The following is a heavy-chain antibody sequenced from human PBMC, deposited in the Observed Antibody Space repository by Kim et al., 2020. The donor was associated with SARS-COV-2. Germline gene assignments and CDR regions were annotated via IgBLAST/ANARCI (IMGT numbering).Heavy chain of an antibody. D-gene: IGHD6-13*01. CDR1: GFTFSDYY. J-gene: IGHJ6*02. V-gene: IGHV3-11*06. CDR2: ISSSSSYT. Sequence: GGSLRLSCAASGFTFSDYYMSWIRQAPGKGLEWVSYISSSSSYTNYADSVKGRFTISRDNAKNSLYLQMNSLRAEDTAVYYCARGGIAAAGLIFYYYYYGMDVWGQGTTVTVSS. CDR3: ARGGIAAAGLIFYYYYYGMDV.